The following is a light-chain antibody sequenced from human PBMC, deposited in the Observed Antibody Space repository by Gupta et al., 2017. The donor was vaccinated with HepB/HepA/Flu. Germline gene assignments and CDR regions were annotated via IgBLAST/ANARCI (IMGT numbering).Light chain of an antibody. Sequence: EIVFTLSPVTLSLSPGERATLSCSACRSVSSSYLAWYQQKPGQAPRLLIYGASSRATGIPDRFSGSGSGTDFTLTISRLEPEDFAVYYCQQDGSSPWTFGQGTKVEIK. J-gene: IGKJ1*01. CDR2: GAS. CDR1: RSVSSSY. V-gene: IGKV3-20*01. CDR3: QQDGSSPWT.